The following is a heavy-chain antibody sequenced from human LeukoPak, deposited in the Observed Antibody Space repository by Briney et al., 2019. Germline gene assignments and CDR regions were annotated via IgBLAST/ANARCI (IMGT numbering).Heavy chain of an antibody. J-gene: IGHJ4*02. D-gene: IGHD6-13*01. CDR1: GYTFTSYG. CDR3: ARETPGTAYDY. CDR2: ISAYNGNT. Sequence: GASVKVSCKASGYTFTSYGISWVRQAPGQGLEWMGWISAYNGNTNYAQKLQGRVTMTTDTSTGTAYMELRSLTSDDTAAYYCARETPGTAYDYWGQGTLVTVSS. V-gene: IGHV1-18*01.